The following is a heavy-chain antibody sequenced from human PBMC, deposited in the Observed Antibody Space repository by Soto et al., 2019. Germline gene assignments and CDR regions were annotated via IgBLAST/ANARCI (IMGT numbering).Heavy chain of an antibody. Sequence: PGGSLRLSCAVSGFTFSTCWMSWVRQAPGQGLEWVANIKEDGSEKYYVDSVKGRFTISRDNAKNSLYLQMNSLRVEDTAMYYCVRDPSTVRWFDPWGQGTLVTVSS. CDR2: IKEDGSEK. J-gene: IGHJ5*02. CDR1: GFTFSTCW. CDR3: VRDPSTVRWFDP. V-gene: IGHV3-7*03. D-gene: IGHD2-8*02.